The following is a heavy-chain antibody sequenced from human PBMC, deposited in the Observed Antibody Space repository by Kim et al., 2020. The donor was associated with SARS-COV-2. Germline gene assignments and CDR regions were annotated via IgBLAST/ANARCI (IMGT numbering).Heavy chain of an antibody. CDR3: TTDGGKY. J-gene: IGHJ4*02. CDR1: GFTFSNAW. D-gene: IGHD3-16*01. Sequence: GGSLRLSCAASGFTFSNAWMSWVRQAPGKGLEWVGRIKSKTDGETTHYAAPVKGRFTTTRDDSKNTLNVQMNSLKTEDTALYYCTTDGGKYWGQGTLVTVSS. CDR2: IKSKTDGETT. V-gene: IGHV3-15*01.